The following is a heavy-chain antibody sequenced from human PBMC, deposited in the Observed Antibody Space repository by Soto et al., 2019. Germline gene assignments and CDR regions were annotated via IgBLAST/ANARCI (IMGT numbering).Heavy chain of an antibody. CDR2: ISGSGGST. D-gene: IGHD6-19*01. CDR3: AKDLVFEYSSGWYDY. CDR1: GFTFSSYT. Sequence: GGSLRLSCAASGFTFSSYTMSWVRQAPGKGLEWVSAISGSGGSTYYADSVKGRFTISRDNSKNTLYLQMNSLRAEDTAVYYCAKDLVFEYSSGWYDYWGQGTLVNVYS. J-gene: IGHJ4*02. V-gene: IGHV3-23*01.